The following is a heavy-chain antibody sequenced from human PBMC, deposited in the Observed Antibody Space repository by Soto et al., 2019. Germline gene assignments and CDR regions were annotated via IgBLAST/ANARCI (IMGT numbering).Heavy chain of an antibody. CDR1: GYTFTGYY. D-gene: IGHD1-1*01. J-gene: IGHJ3*02. CDR2: INPNSGGT. V-gene: IGHV1-2*04. CDR3: ARERRPQNWNDASLIHHDAFDI. Sequence: GASVKVSCKASGYTFTGYYMHWVRQAPGQGLEWMGWINPNSGGTNYAQKFQGWVTMTRDTSISTAYMELSRLRSDDTAVYYCARERRPQNWNDASLIHHDAFDIWGQGTMVTVSS.